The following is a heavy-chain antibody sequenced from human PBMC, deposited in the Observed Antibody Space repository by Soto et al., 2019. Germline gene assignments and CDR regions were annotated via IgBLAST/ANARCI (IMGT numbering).Heavy chain of an antibody. Sequence: GESLKISCKGSGYSFTSYWISWVRQMPGKGLEWMGRIDPSDSYTNYSPSFQGHVTISADKSISTAYLQWSSLKASDTAMYYCAGHQSITMVRGFYYYGMDVWGQGTTVTVSS. J-gene: IGHJ6*02. D-gene: IGHD3-10*01. CDR1: GYSFTSYW. V-gene: IGHV5-10-1*01. CDR2: IDPSDSYT. CDR3: AGHQSITMVRGFYYYGMDV.